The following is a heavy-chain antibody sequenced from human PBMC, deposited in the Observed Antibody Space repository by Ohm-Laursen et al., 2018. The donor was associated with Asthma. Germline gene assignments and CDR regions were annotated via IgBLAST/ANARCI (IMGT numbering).Heavy chain of an antibody. CDR3: ARVYYYDSGTHGKFDY. Sequence: GASVKVSCKASGYTFTSYDISWVRQAPGQGLEWMGGIIPIFGTANYAQKFQGRVTITADESTSTAYMELSSLRSEDTAVYYCARVYYYDSGTHGKFDYWGQGTLVTVSS. J-gene: IGHJ4*02. D-gene: IGHD3-22*01. CDR1: GYTFTSYD. CDR2: IIPIFGTA. V-gene: IGHV1-69*13.